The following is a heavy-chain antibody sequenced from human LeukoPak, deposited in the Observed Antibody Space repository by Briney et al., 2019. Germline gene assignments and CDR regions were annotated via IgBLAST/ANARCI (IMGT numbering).Heavy chain of an antibody. V-gene: IGHV3-7*03. D-gene: IGHD3-10*01. CDR2: IKQDGSEK. Sequence: ASVNVSCKASGGTFSSYAMHWVRQAPGKGLEWVANIKQDGSEKYYVDSVKGRFTISRDNAKNSLYLQMNSLRAEDTAVYYCARALPPGDAFDIWGQGTMVTVSS. J-gene: IGHJ3*02. CDR1: GGTFSSYA. CDR3: ARALPPGDAFDI.